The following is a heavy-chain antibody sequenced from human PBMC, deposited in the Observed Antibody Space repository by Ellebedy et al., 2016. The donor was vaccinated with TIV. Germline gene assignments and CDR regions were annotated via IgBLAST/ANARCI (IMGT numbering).Heavy chain of an antibody. D-gene: IGHD6-19*01. CDR3: ARDLGSGWDLVYAFDA. V-gene: IGHV3-73*01. Sequence: AYAASVKGRFTISRDNSKNTVYLQMNSLRADDTAVYYCARDLGSGWDLVYAFDAWGQGTMVTVSS. J-gene: IGHJ3*01.